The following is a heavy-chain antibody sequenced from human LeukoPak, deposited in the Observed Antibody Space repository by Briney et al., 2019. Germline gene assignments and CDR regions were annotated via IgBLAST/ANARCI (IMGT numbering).Heavy chain of an antibody. J-gene: IGHJ4*02. V-gene: IGHV3-7*01. D-gene: IGHD6-6*01. Sequence: GGSLRLSCAASGFTFSAHWMSWVRQAPGKGLKWVANIQEDGNAKNYVASVGGRFTISRDNAKNSLYLQMNSLRAEDTAMYYCARATYGEQLLFESWGQGTLVTVSS. CDR3: ARATYGEQLLFES. CDR1: GFTFSAHW. CDR2: IQEDGNAK.